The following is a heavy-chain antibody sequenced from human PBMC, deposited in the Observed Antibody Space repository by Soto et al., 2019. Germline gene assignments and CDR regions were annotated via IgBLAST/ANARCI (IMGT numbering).Heavy chain of an antibody. Sequence: QVQLQESGPGLVKPSQTLSLTCTVSGGSISSGGYYWSWIRQHPGKGLEWIGYIYYSGSTYYNPSLKSRVTISVDTSKNQISLKLSSVTAADTAVYYCARTNRDIVVVDYWGQGTLVTVSS. CDR3: ARTNRDIVVVDY. D-gene: IGHD2-15*01. CDR2: IYYSGST. CDR1: GGSISSGGYY. V-gene: IGHV4-31*03. J-gene: IGHJ4*02.